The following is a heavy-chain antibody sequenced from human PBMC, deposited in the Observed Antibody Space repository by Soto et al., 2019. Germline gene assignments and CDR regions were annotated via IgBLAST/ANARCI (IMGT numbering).Heavy chain of an antibody. J-gene: IGHJ3*02. CDR1: GGSISSSSYY. CDR3: ARHVVLLWFGELLGPDAFDI. Sequence: SETLSLTCTVSGGSISSSSYYWGWIRQPPGKGLEWIGSIYYSGSTYYNPSLKSRVTISVDTSKNQFSLKLSSVTAADTAVYYCARHVVLLWFGELLGPDAFDIWGQGTMVTVSS. CDR2: IYYSGST. D-gene: IGHD3-10*01. V-gene: IGHV4-39*01.